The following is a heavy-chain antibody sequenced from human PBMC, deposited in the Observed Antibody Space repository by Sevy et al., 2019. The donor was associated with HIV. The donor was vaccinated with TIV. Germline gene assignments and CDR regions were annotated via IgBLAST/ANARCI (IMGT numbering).Heavy chain of an antibody. J-gene: IGHJ4*02. V-gene: IGHV4-39*01. D-gene: IGHD5-12*01. CDR1: GGSISSGSYF. Sequence: SETLSLTCTVSGGSISSGSYFWGWIRQPPGKGLEWIGCIYYSGNTYYNPSLMSRVTISVDTSKNQFSLDLSSVTAADTAVYYCARRYSGYERWGQGILVTVSS. CDR3: ARRYSGYER. CDR2: IYYSGNT.